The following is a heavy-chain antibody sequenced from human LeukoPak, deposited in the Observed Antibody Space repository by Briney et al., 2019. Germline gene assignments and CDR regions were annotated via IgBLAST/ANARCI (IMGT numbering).Heavy chain of an antibody. CDR2: ISPYNGNT. V-gene: IGHV1-18*04. D-gene: IGHD1-14*01. Sequence: GASVKVSCKASGYTFTGYGIIWVRQAPGQGLEWMGWISPYNGNTNYAQKFQGRVTMTTDTSTTTTYMELRSLRSDDTAVYYCARDLDSGGTTFRALYYWGQGTLVTVSS. J-gene: IGHJ4*02. CDR3: ARDLDSGGTTFRALYY. CDR1: GYTFTGYG.